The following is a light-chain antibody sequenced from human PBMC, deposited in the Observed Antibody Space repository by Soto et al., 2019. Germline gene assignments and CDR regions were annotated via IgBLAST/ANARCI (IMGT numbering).Light chain of an antibody. CDR1: SSNIGSKT. CDR3: SPWDASLNGYV. Sequence: QSVLTQPPSASGTPGQRVTISCSGSSSNIGSKTVNWYQQLPGTVPKLLIYNSYQRPSGVPDRFSASKSGTSASLAISGLQSEDEADYYCSPWDASLNGYVFGTGTKLTVL. V-gene: IGLV1-44*01. CDR2: NSY. J-gene: IGLJ1*01.